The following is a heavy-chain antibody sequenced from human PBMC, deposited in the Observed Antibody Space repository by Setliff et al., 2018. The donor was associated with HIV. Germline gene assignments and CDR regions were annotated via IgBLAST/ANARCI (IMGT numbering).Heavy chain of an antibody. J-gene: IGHJ4*02. CDR2: IYPGDSDT. V-gene: IGHV5-51*01. CDR1: GYSFTSYW. D-gene: IGHD6-19*01. Sequence: GESLKISCKGSGYSFTSYWIGWVRQMPGKGLEWMGIIYPGDSDTRYSPSFQGQVTISADKSISTAYLQWSSLKASDTAMYYCARLSGNLAVAGNYYFDYWGQGTLVTVS. CDR3: ARLSGNLAVAGNYYFDY.